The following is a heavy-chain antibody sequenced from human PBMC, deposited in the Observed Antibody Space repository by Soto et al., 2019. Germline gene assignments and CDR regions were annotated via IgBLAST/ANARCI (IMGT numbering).Heavy chain of an antibody. CDR3: AAGGGLPRYY. V-gene: IGHV4-59*04. J-gene: IGHJ4*02. D-gene: IGHD5-12*01. Sequence: PSETLSPTCTVSGGSISSYYWSWIRQPPGKGLEWIGYIYHSGSTYYNPSLKSRVTISVDRSKNQFSLKLSSVTAADTAVYYCAAGGGLPRYYWGQGTLVTVSS. CDR2: IYHSGST. CDR1: GGSISSYY.